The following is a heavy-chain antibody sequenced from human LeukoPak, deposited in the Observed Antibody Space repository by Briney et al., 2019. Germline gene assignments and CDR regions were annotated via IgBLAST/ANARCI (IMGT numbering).Heavy chain of an antibody. CDR3: ANGNGMDV. V-gene: IGHV3-30*18. J-gene: IGHJ6*02. CDR1: GFTFSSYG. Sequence: GGSLRLSCAASGFTFSSYGMHWVRQAPGKGLEWVAVISYDGSNKYYADSVKGRFTISRDNSKNTLYLQMNSLRADDTAVYYCANGNGMDVWGQGTTVTVSS. CDR2: ISYDGSNK.